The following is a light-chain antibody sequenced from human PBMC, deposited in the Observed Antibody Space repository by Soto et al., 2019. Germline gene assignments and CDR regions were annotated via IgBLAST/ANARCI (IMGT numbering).Light chain of an antibody. V-gene: IGKV3-20*01. CDR3: QQRGGSPPTWT. CDR1: QRVSANY. Sequence: ETVLTHSPGALSLSPVETATLSFSSSQRVSANYLAWYQHKPGQAPRLLIYLASSRATGIPDRFSGSGSGTDFTLTISRLEPEDFAVYYCQQRGGSPPTWTFGQGTKVDIK. CDR2: LAS. J-gene: IGKJ1*01.